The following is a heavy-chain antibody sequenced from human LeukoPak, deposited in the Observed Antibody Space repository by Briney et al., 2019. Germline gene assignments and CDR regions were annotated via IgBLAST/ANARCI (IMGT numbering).Heavy chain of an antibody. CDR3: ASSPNNWNSQGDH. Sequence: SETLSLTCTVSGGSISGYYWSWIRQPPGKGLEWIGYIYYSGSTNYNPSLKSRVTISVVTSKNQFSLKLSSVTAADTAVYYCASSPNNWNSQGDHWGQGTLVTVSS. D-gene: IGHD1-7*01. V-gene: IGHV4-59*08. J-gene: IGHJ5*02. CDR2: IYYSGST. CDR1: GGSISGYY.